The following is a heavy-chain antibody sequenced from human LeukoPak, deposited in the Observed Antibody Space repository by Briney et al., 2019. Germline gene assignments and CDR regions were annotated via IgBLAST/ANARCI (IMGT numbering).Heavy chain of an antibody. CDR2: INHSGST. J-gene: IGHJ5*02. D-gene: IGHD5-18*01. V-gene: IGHV4-34*01. Sequence: KSSETLSLTCAVYGGSFSGYYWSWIRQPPGKGLEWIGEINHSGSTNYNPSLKSRVTISVDTSKNQFSLKLSSVTAADTAVYYCARSRYSYGSWFDPWGQGTLVTVSS. CDR1: GGSFSGYY. CDR3: ARSRYSYGSWFDP.